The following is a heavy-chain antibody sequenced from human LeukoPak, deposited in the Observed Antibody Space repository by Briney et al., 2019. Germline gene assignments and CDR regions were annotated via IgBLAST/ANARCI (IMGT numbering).Heavy chain of an antibody. CDR2: VNPEDGET. CDR1: GYTFTDYY. Sequence: ATVKISCKVSGYTFTDYYMHWVQQAPGKGLEWMGLVNPEDGETIYAEKFQGRVTITADTSTDTAYMELSSLRSEDTAVYYWATDPHYYDSSDDYWGQGTLVTVPS. D-gene: IGHD3-22*01. J-gene: IGHJ4*02. V-gene: IGHV1-69-2*01. CDR3: ATDPHYYDSSDDY.